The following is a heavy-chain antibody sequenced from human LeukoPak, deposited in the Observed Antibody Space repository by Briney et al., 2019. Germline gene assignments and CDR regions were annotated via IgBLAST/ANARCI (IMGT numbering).Heavy chain of an antibody. D-gene: IGHD4-17*01. CDR1: GYTFTGYY. Sequence: ASVKVSCKASGYTFTGYYMHWVRQAPGQGLEWMGWINPNSGGTNYAQKFQGRVTMTRDTSISTAYMELSSLRSEDTAVYYCARGRWTTKLYYYGMDVWGQGTTVTVSS. CDR2: INPNSGGT. J-gene: IGHJ6*02. CDR3: ARGRWTTKLYYYGMDV. V-gene: IGHV1-2*02.